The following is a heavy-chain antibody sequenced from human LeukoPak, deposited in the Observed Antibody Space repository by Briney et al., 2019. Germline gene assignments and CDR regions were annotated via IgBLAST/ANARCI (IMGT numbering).Heavy chain of an antibody. CDR2: INPNSGGT. V-gene: IGHV1-2*02. Sequence: ASVKVSCKASGYTFTGYYMHWVRRAPGQGLEWMGWINPNSGGTNYAQKFQGRVTMTRDTSISTAYMELSRLRSDDTAVYYCARSYVVVPAVLYYGMDVWGQGTTVTVSS. CDR3: ARSYVVVPAVLYYGMDV. CDR1: GYTFTGYY. D-gene: IGHD2-2*01. J-gene: IGHJ6*02.